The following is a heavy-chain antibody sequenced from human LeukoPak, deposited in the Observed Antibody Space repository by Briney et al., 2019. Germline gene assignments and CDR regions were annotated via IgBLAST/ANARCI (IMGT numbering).Heavy chain of an antibody. CDR1: GLTFSSHW. V-gene: IGHV3-23*01. D-gene: IGHD3-22*01. Sequence: GGSLRLSCAASGLTFSSHWMHWVRQAPGKGLEWVSAISGSGGSTYYADSVKGRFTISRDNSKNTLYLQMNSLRAEDTAVYYCAKRPKYYYDSSGATWGQGTLVTVSS. CDR3: AKRPKYYYDSSGAT. J-gene: IGHJ5*02. CDR2: ISGSGGST.